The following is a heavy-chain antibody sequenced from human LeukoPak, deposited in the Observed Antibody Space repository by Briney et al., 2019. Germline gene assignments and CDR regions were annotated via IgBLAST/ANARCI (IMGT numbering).Heavy chain of an antibody. CDR3: ARARLDSSGRFDY. D-gene: IGHD3-22*01. CDR2: IYYGGST. CDR1: GGSVSSGSYY. V-gene: IGHV4-61*01. Sequence: SETLSLTCTVSGGSVSSGSYYWSWIRQSPGKGLEWIGYIYYGGSTDYNPSLKSRVTISKDTSKTQFSPRLSSVTAADTAVYYCARARLDSSGRFDYWGQGTLVTVSS. J-gene: IGHJ4*02.